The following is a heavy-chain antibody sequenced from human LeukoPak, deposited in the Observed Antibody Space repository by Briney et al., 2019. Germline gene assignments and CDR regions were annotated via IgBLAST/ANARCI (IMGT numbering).Heavy chain of an antibody. V-gene: IGHV4-59*08. J-gene: IGHJ4*02. CDR2: IHYTGDT. D-gene: IGHD1-26*01. CDR1: GDSISRYY. CDR3: ARGGGSGSYYWY. Sequence: SETLSLTCSVSGDSISRYYWSWIRQPPGRGLEYIGYIHYTGDTNYNPSLKSRVTISVDTSKKQFSLKLSSVTAADTAVYYCARGGGSGSYYWYWGQGTLVTVSS.